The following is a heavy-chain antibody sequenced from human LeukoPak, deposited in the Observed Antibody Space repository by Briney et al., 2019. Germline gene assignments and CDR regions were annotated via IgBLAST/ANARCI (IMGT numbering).Heavy chain of an antibody. V-gene: IGHV3-30*18. D-gene: IGHD4-17*01. Sequence: PGRSLRLSCAASGITFRSYGMHWVRQALGKGLEWVAVISYDGSHKYYADSVKGRFSISRDNSENTLYLQMNSLRADDTAVYYCAKGARGDTVTSIVGLNWFDPWGQGTLVTVSS. CDR3: AKGARGDTVTSIVGLNWFDP. CDR2: ISYDGSHK. J-gene: IGHJ5*02. CDR1: GITFRSYG.